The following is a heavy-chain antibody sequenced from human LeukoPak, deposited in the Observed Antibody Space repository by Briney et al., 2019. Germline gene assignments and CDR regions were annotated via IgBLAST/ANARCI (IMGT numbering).Heavy chain of an antibody. CDR1: GFTFSSYS. J-gene: IGHJ6*02. V-gene: IGHV3-48*01. D-gene: IGHD2-15*01. CDR2: ISSSSSTI. CDR3: ARVQGYCSGGSCYGMDV. Sequence: TGGSLRLSCAASGFTFSSYSMNWVRQAPGKGLEWVSYISSSSSTIYYADSVKGRFTISRDNAKNSLYLQMNSLRAEDTAVYYCARVQGYCSGGSCYGMDVWGQGTTVTVSS.